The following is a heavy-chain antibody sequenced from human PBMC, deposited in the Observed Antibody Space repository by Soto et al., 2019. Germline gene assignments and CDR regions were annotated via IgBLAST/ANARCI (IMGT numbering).Heavy chain of an antibody. V-gene: IGHV4-61*01. CDR1: GDSVSNDNYY. CDR2: IYYSGTT. D-gene: IGHD3-16*01. CDR3: ARSQRGRTAFTFDY. J-gene: IGHJ4*02. Sequence: SETLSLTCAVSGDSVSNDNYYWSWIRQPPGKGLEWIGYIYYSGTTNYNSYLKSRLSLSVDMSKNQFSLKLASVTAADTAVYFCARSQRGRTAFTFDYWGQGARVTVSS.